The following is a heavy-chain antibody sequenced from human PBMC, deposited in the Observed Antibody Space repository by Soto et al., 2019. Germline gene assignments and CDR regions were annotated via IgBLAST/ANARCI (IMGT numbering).Heavy chain of an antibody. CDR2: IIPIFGTA. CDR3: ARGPEQLAFDY. J-gene: IGHJ4*02. CDR1: GGTFSSYA. V-gene: IGHV1-69*13. D-gene: IGHD6-6*01. Sequence: ASVKVSGKASGGTFSSYAISWVRQAPGQGLEWMGGIIPIFGTANYAQKFQGRVTITADESTSTAYMELSSLRSEDTAVYYCARGPEQLAFDYWGQGTLVTVSS.